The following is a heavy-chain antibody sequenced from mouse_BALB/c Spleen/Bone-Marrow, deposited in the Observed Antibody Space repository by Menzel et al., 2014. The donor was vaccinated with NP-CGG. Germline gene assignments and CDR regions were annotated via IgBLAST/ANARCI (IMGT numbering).Heavy chain of an antibody. CDR2: IFWDGDK. J-gene: IGHJ4*01. D-gene: IGHD2-4*01. V-gene: IGHV8-12*01. Sequence: QGALKVSGPRILQPSQTLSLTCSFSGFSLSTSGMGVSWIRQPSGKGLEWLAHIFWDGDKHYNPSLKSRLTISMDTSRNQVFLKITSVDTADTATYYCARYYDYAMDYCDHATSATVS. CDR3: ARYYDYAMDY. CDR1: GFSLSTSGMG.